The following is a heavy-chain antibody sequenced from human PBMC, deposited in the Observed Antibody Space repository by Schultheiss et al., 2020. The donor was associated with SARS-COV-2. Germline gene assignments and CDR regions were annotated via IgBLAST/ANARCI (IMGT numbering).Heavy chain of an antibody. J-gene: IGHJ6*03. V-gene: IGHV4-34*01. CDR1: GGSISSYY. CDR3: ARAPRITIFGNKGGYMDV. D-gene: IGHD3-3*01. CDR2: INHSGST. Sequence: SETLSLTCTVSGGSISSYYWTWMRQPPGKGLEWIGEINHSGSTNYNPSLKSRVTISVDTSKNQFSLKLSSVTAADTAVYYCARAPRITIFGNKGGYMDVWGKGTTVTVSS.